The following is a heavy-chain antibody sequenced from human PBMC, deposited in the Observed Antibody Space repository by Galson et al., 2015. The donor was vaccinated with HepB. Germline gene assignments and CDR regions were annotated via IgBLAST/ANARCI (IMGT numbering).Heavy chain of an antibody. J-gene: IGHJ4*02. CDR3: AREGGGQYCSGGSCYFPFDS. CDR2: IIPMNGIA. CDR1: GGTFSSYA. V-gene: IGHV1-69*10. Sequence: SVKVSCKASGGTFSSYATSWVRQAPGQGLEWMGGIIPMNGIANYAQKFQGKVTITADKSTSTAYMELSRLTSEDTAVYYCAREGGGQYCSGGSCYFPFDSWGQGTLVTVSS. D-gene: IGHD2-15*01.